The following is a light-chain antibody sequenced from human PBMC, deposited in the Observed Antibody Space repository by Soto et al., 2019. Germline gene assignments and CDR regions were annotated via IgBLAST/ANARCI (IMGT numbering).Light chain of an antibody. V-gene: IGKV1-27*01. CDR3: QKFNTAHLT. CDR1: QDISGY. CDR2: SAS. Sequence: DIQMTQSPSSLSASVGDRVTITCRASQDISGYLAWYQQKPGKVPKLLIYSASTLQSGVPSRFSGSGSGTDFTLTISSLQPEDVATYYCQKFNTAHLTFGQGTRLEI. J-gene: IGKJ5*01.